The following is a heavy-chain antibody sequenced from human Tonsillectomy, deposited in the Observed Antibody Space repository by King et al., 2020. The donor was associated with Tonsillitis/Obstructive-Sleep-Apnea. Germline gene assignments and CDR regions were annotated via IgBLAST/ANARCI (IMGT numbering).Heavy chain of an antibody. J-gene: IGHJ4*02. D-gene: IGHD4-17*01. CDR2: IKSKTDGGTT. CDR3: TTAVKDSYGAYLTWVRIHSFVY. CDR1: GFTFSNAW. Sequence: EVQLVESGGGLVKPGGSLRLSCAASGFTFSNAWMSWVRQAPGKGLEWVGRIKSKTDGGTTDYAAPVKGRFTISRDDSKNTLYLQMNSLKTEEPAVYYCTTAVKDSYGAYLTWVRIHSFVYWGQGTLVTVSS. V-gene: IGHV3-15*01.